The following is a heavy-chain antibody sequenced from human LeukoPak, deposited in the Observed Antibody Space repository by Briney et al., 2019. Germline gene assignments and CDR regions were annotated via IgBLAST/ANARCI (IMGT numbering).Heavy chain of an antibody. CDR3: ARWLSSSWFY. Sequence: HPGGSLRLSCAASGFTFSGYWMSWVRQAPGKGLEWLANIKSDGSEKYYVDSVKGRFTISRDNARNSLYLQMNSLRPEDTAVYYCARWLSSSWFYWGQGTLVTVSS. J-gene: IGHJ4*02. V-gene: IGHV3-7*05. CDR1: GFTFSGYW. CDR2: IKSDGSEK. D-gene: IGHD6-13*01.